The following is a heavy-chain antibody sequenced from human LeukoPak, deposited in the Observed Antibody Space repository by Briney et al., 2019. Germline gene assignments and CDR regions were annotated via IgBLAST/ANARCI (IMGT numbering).Heavy chain of an antibody. CDR2: IYTSGST. D-gene: IGHD3-10*01. V-gene: IGHV4-61*02. Sequence: SETLSLTCTVSGGSISSGSNYWSWIRQHAGRGLEWIARIYTSGSTNNNPRLERRVTISVQTSKTTLSLKLSAVTAAASALYYCAIGRLLWFGELPFGFDYWGQGTLVTVSS. CDR3: AIGRLLWFGELPFGFDY. J-gene: IGHJ4*02. CDR1: GGSISSGSNY.